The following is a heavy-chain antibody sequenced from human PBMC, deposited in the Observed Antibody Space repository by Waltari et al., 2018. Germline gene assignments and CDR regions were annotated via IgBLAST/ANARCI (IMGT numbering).Heavy chain of an antibody. V-gene: IGHV4-34*01. J-gene: IGHJ4*02. CDR1: GGSFSGYY. CDR2: INHSGST. CDR3: ARGITGTTEEVY. Sequence: QVQLQQWGAGLLKPSETLSLTCAVYGGSFSGYYWSWIRQPPGKGLEWIGEINHSGSTNYNPSLKSRVTISVDTSKNQFSQKLSSVTAADTAVYYCARGITGTTEEVYWGQGTLVTVSS. D-gene: IGHD1-7*01.